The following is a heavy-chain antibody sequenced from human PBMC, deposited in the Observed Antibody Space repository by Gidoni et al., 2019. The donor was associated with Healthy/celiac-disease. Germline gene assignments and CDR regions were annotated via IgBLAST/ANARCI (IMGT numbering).Heavy chain of an antibody. V-gene: IGHV1-2*02. CDR1: GYTFTGYY. Sequence: QVQLVQSGAEVKKPGASVKVSCKASGYTFTGYYMNWVLRAPGTGLEWMGWINPNSGGTNYAQKFQGSVTMTRDTSISTAYMELSRLRSDDTSVYYCARGQITGYYGSGSYFYLFDYWGQGTLVTVSS. CDR3: ARGQITGYYGSGSYFYLFDY. J-gene: IGHJ4*02. D-gene: IGHD3-10*01. CDR2: INPNSGGT.